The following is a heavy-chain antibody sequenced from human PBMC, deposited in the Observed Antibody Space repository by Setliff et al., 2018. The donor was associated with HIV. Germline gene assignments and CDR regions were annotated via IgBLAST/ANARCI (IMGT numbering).Heavy chain of an antibody. CDR1: GGSINSSHYY. CDR2: SYYSGST. D-gene: IGHD4-17*01. Sequence: SETLSLTCTVSGGSINSSHYYWGWIRQSPGKGLEWIGSSYYSGSTYYNPSLKSRVTISLDTSKNQISLKLTSVTAADTAIYYCARRFLTTVVTLSFDIWGQGTRVTVSS. J-gene: IGHJ3*02. CDR3: ARRFLTTVVTLSFDI. V-gene: IGHV4-39*01.